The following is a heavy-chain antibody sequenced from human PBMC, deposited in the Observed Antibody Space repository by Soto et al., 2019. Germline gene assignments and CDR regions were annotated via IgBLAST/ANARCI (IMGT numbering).Heavy chain of an antibody. CDR1: GGSISSYY. Sequence: SETLSLTCTVSGGSISSYYWSWIRQPPGKGLEWIGYIYYSGSTNYNPSLKSRVTISVDTSKNQFSLKLSSVTAADTAVYYCARVPSDYGYYYYMDVWGKGTTVTVSS. CDR2: IYYSGST. D-gene: IGHD4-17*01. V-gene: IGHV4-59*01. J-gene: IGHJ6*03. CDR3: ARVPSDYGYYYYMDV.